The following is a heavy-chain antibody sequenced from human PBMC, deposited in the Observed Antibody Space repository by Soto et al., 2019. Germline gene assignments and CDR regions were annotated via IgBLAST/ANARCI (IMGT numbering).Heavy chain of an antibody. Sequence: SETLSLTCAVSGDSISSSKWWSWVRQPPGKGLEWIGEIYHSGSTNYNPSLKSRVIISVDKSENQFSLKLSSVTDADTAVYYCARHPSDFWFDPWGQGTLVTVSS. J-gene: IGHJ5*02. D-gene: IGHD2-21*02. CDR2: IYHSGST. V-gene: IGHV4-4*02. CDR1: GDSISSSKW. CDR3: ARHPSDFWFDP.